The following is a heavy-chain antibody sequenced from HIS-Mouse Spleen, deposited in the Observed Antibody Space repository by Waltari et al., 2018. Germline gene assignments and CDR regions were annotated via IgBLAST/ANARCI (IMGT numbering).Heavy chain of an antibody. Sequence: QVQLVQSGAEVKKPGASVKVSCKASGYTFTSYYMHWVRQAPGQGLEWMGIINPSGGSTSYEQKFQGRGTMTRETSTSTVYMELSSLRSEDTAVYYCARDSGMITFGGVIPPGYFDYWGQGTLVTVSS. D-gene: IGHD3-16*02. CDR2: INPSGGST. CDR1: GYTFTSYY. CDR3: ARDSGMITFGGVIPPGYFDY. J-gene: IGHJ4*02. V-gene: IGHV1-46*03.